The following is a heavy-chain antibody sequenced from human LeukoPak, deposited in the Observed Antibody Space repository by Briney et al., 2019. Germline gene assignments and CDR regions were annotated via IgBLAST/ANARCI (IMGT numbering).Heavy chain of an antibody. V-gene: IGHV3-30-3*01. CDR3: ARSPLSYSSGWYYFDY. Sequence: GGSLRLSCAASGFTFSSYAMHWVRQAPGKGLEWVAVISYDGSNKYYADSVKGRFTISRDNSKNTLYLQMNSLRAEDTAVYYCARSPLSYSSGWYYFDYWGQGTLVTVSS. CDR2: ISYDGSNK. J-gene: IGHJ4*02. D-gene: IGHD6-19*01. CDR1: GFTFSSYA.